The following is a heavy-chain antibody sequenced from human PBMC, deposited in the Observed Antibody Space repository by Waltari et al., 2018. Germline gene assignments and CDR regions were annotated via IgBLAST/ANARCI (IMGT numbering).Heavy chain of an antibody. CDR1: GGTLSRYA. Sequence: QVQLVQSGAEVKKPGSSVKVSCKASGGTLSRYAIIWVRQAPGQGLEWMGGIIPILGIANYAQKFQGRVTITADESTSTAYMELSSLRSEDTAVYYCARVGIAARPGDYWGQGTLVTVSS. CDR3: ARVGIAARPGDY. J-gene: IGHJ4*02. CDR2: IIPILGIA. D-gene: IGHD6-6*01. V-gene: IGHV1-69*04.